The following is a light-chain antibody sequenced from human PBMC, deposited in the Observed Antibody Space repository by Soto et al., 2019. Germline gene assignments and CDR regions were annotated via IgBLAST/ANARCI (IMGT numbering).Light chain of an antibody. CDR1: QRISNY. J-gene: IGKJ1*01. V-gene: IGKV1-39*01. Sequence: DIQMTQSPSSLSASVGDRVTITCRASQRISNYLNWYQQKPGKAPKLLIYAASSMQRGVPSRFSGSGSETDCTLTISSLQPDDSATYYCQQSFSPLWTFGQGTKVEV. CDR2: AAS. CDR3: QQSFSPLWT.